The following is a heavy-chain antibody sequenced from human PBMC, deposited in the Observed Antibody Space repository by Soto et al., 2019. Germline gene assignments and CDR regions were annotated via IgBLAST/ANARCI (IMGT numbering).Heavy chain of an antibody. D-gene: IGHD3-10*01. CDR1: GYSPTSYR. J-gene: IGHJ3*02. CDR3: ARNISTQGNAFDI. Sequence: PGAPLKTSCKDSGYSPTSYRIGWVRLIPGKGLEWMGIIYPGDPDTRYSTSFQGQVTISADKSISTAYLQWSSVKDSDTAMYYCARNISTQGNAFDIWGQGIMVTVS. V-gene: IGHV5-51*01. CDR2: IYPGDPDT.